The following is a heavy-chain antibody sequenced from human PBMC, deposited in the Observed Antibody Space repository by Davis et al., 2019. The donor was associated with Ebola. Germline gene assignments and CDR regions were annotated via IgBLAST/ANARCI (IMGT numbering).Heavy chain of an antibody. CDR3: ARGRVVVVVAATTPIDY. D-gene: IGHD2-15*01. CDR1: GYTFTGYY. V-gene: IGHV1-2*02. J-gene: IGHJ4*02. CDR2: INPNSGGT. Sequence: ASVKVSCKASGYTFTGYYMHWVRQAPGQGLEWMGWINPNSGGTNYAQKFQGRVTMTRDTSISTAYMELSRLRSDDTAVYYCARGRVVVVVAATTPIDYWGQGTLVTVSS.